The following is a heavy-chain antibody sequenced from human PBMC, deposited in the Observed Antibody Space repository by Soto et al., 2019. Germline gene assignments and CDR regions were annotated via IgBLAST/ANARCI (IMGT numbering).Heavy chain of an antibody. D-gene: IGHD6-6*01. V-gene: IGHV1-2*04. CDR3: ARGPEYSSPWGYFNL. J-gene: IGHJ2*01. CDR1: GYTFTGYY. Sequence: QVQLVQSGAEVKKPGASVKVSCKASGYTFTGYYMHWVRQAPGQGLEWMGWINPNSGGTNYAQKFKRWVSMTRDTSISTAYMELGRLRSDDTAVYYCARGPEYSSPWGYFNLWGRGTLVTVSS. CDR2: INPNSGGT.